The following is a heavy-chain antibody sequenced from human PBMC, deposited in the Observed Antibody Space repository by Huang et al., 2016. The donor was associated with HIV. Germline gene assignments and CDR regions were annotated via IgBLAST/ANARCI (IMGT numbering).Heavy chain of an antibody. CDR2: ISGDNGST. D-gene: IGHD3-16*01. CDR1: GYKFHIYE. J-gene: IGHJ4*02. V-gene: IGHV1-18*04. CDR3: ARTKGEFDF. Sequence: QIHLVQSGPEVKQPGASVKVSCKASGYKFHIYEITWVRQTPGQGLEWMGWISGDNGSTRFAQKFQDRLTMTTDVSTSTADLELRSLRLDDTAVYYCARTKGEFDFWGQGALVTVSS.